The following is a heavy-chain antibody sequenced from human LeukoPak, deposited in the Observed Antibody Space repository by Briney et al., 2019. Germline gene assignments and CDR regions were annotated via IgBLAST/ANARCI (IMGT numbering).Heavy chain of an antibody. CDR1: GGSISSYY. D-gene: IGHD6-19*01. CDR3: AGIAVAGRVDY. V-gene: IGHV4-4*07. Sequence: SETLSLTCTVPGGSISSYYWSWIRQPAGKGLEWIGRIYTSGSTNYNPSLKSRVTISVDTSKNQFSLKLSSVTATDTAVYYCAGIAVAGRVDYWGQGTLVTVSS. CDR2: IYTSGST. J-gene: IGHJ4*02.